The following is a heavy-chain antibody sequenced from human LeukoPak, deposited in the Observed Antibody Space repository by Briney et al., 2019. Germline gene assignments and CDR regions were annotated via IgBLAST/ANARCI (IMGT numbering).Heavy chain of an antibody. CDR1: GFTFSSYS. J-gene: IGHJ5*02. V-gene: IGHV3-21*01. CDR3: ARDTGGTTNNWFDP. CDR2: ISSSSSYI. D-gene: IGHD4-11*01. Sequence: GGSLRLSCAASGFTFSSYSMSWVRQAPGKGLEWVLSISSSSSYIYYADSVKGRFTISRDNAKNSLYLQMNSLRAEDTAVYYCARDTGGTTNNWFDPWGQGTLVTVSS.